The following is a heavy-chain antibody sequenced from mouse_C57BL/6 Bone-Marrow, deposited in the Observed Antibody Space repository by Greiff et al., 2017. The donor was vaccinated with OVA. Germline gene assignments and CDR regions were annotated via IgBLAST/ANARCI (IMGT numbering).Heavy chain of an antibody. CDR1: GFNIKDDY. D-gene: IGHD2-4*01. CDR3: TTFYDYESSFAY. Sequence: EVHLVESGAELVRPGASVKLSCTASGFNIKDDYMHWVKQRPEQGLEWIGWIDPENGDTEYASKFQGKATITADPSSNTAYLQLSSLTSEDTAVYYCTTFYDYESSFAYWGQGTLVTVSA. CDR2: IDPENGDT. J-gene: IGHJ3*01. V-gene: IGHV14-4*01.